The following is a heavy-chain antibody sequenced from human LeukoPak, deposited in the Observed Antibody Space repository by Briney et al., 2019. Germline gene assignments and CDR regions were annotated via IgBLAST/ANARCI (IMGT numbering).Heavy chain of an antibody. D-gene: IGHD1-14*01. CDR1: GGSISSYY. Sequence: PSETLSLTCTVSGGSISSYYWSWIRQPPGKGLEWIGYIYYSGSTNYNPSLKSRVTISVDTSKNQFSLKLSSVTAADSAVYYCARSEPPWNYFDYWGQGTLVTVSS. V-gene: IGHV4-59*08. CDR2: IYYSGST. J-gene: IGHJ4*02. CDR3: ARSEPPWNYFDY.